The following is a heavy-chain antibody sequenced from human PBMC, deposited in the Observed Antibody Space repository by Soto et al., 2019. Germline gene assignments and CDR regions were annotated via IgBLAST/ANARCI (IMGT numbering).Heavy chain of an antibody. CDR1: GYSFTSYW. CDR2: IYPGDSDT. CDR3: ASNFFPGGATLYYYGMDV. D-gene: IGHD1-26*01. V-gene: IGHV5-51*01. J-gene: IGHJ6*02. Sequence: GESLKISCKGSGYSFTSYWIGWVRQMPGKGLEWMGIIYPGDSDTRYSPSFQGQVTISADKSISTAYLRWSSLKASDTAMYYCASNFFPGGATLYYYGMDVWGQGTTVTVSS.